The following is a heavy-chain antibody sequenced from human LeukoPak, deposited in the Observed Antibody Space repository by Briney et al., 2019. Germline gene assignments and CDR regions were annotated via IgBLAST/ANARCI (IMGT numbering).Heavy chain of an antibody. CDR2: INPNSGGT. V-gene: IGHV1-2*06. CDR1: GYTFTGYY. CDR3: ARAGLILRFLEPRASAFDY. D-gene: IGHD3-3*01. Sequence: ASVKVSCKASGYTFTGYYMHWVRQAPGQGLEWMGRINPNSGGTNYAQKFQGRVTMTRDTSISTAYMELSRLRSHDTAVYYCARAGLILRFLEPRASAFDYWGQGTLVTVSS. J-gene: IGHJ4*02.